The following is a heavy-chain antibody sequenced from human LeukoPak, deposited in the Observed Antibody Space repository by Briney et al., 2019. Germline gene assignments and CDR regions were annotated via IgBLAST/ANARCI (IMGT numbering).Heavy chain of an antibody. CDR2: LSRDGTTT. J-gene: IGHJ4*02. V-gene: IGHV3-74*01. CDR3: ARIATGGPLD. Sequence: PGGSLRLSCAASGFTSSSYEFHWVRQAPGKGLVWVSRLSRDGTTTNYADSVKGRFTMSRDNAKNTLFLQMNSLRDEDTAIYYCARIATGGPLDWGQGTLVIVSS. CDR1: GFTSSSYE. D-gene: IGHD2-8*02.